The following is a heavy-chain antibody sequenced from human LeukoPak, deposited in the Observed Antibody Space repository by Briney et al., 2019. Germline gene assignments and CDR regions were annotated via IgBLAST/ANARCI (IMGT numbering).Heavy chain of an antibody. CDR1: GGSISSYY. CDR2: IYYSGST. Sequence: QPSETLSLTCTVSGGSISSYYWSWIRKPPGKGLEWIGYIYYSGSTNYNPSLKSRVTISVDTSKNQFSPKLSSVPAADTAVYYCARGEDASDAFDIWGQGTMVTVSS. CDR3: ARGEDASDAFDI. V-gene: IGHV4-59*01. J-gene: IGHJ3*02.